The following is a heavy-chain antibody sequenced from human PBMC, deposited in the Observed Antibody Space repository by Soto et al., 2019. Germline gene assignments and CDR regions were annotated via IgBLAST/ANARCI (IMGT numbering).Heavy chain of an antibody. CDR3: ARSLDY. V-gene: IGHV3-7*03. Sequence: ELRLVESGGDLVQPGGSLRLSCSTSGFTFGSFWMDWVRQAPGRRLEWVANINQDGSEKYYVDSVRGRFTISRDNAKNSLYLQMNSLRVEDTAVYYCARSLDYWGQGTLVTVSS. J-gene: IGHJ4*02. CDR2: INQDGSEK. CDR1: GFTFGSFW.